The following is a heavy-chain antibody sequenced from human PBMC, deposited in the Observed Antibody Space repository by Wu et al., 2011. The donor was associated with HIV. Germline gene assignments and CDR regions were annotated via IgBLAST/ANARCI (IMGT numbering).Heavy chain of an antibody. Sequence: QVQLVQSGAEVKKPGASVKVSCKASGYTFTSYGISWVRQAPGQGLEWMGWMNPNSGNTGYAQKFQGRVTITRNTSISTAYMELSSLRSEDTAVYYCARVVWIERVTHWYFDLWGRGTLVTVSS. V-gene: IGHV1-8*03. CDR2: MNPNSGNT. J-gene: IGHJ2*01. CDR3: ARVVWIERVTHWYFDL. D-gene: IGHD4-23*01. CDR1: GYTFTSYG.